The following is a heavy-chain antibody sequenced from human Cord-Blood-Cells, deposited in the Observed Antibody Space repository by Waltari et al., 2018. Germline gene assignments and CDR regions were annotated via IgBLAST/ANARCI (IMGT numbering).Heavy chain of an antibody. CDR2: INPNSGGT. CDR3: ARVSGYCSSTSCYAFDI. V-gene: IGHV1-2*06. J-gene: IGHJ3*02. D-gene: IGHD2-2*01. Sequence: QVQLVQSGAEVKKPAASVKVSCTASGYTFTGYYMHWVRPAPGQGLEWMGRINPNSGGTNYAQKFQGRVTMTRDTSISTAYMELSRLRSDDTAVYYCARVSGYCSSTSCYAFDIWGQGTMVTVSS. CDR1: GYTFTGYY.